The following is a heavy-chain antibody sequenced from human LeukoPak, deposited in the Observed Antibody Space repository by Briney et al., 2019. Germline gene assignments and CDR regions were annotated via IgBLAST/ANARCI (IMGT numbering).Heavy chain of an antibody. CDR1: GFTFSSYW. Sequence: GGSLRLSCAVSGFTFSSYWMNWVRQAPGKGLEWVASIRLDGGEKSYVDSVKGRFTISRDNTKNSLYLQMSSLRAEDTAVYFCARDGAAAGLYFDLWGQGTLVAVSS. D-gene: IGHD6-13*01. CDR3: ARDGAAAGLYFDL. V-gene: IGHV3-7*01. J-gene: IGHJ4*01. CDR2: IRLDGGEK.